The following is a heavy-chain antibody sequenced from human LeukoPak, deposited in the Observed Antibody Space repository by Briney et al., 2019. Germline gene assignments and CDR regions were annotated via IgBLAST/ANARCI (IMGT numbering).Heavy chain of an antibody. J-gene: IGHJ4*02. V-gene: IGHV3-53*01. Sequence: GGSLRLSCAASGFTVSSNYMSWVRLAPGKGLEWVSVIYSGGTTNYADSVKGRFTISRGNSKNTLFLQMNSLRAEDTAVYYCARGGYSSSWYHFDYWGQGTLVTVSS. CDR1: GFTVSSNY. CDR3: ARGGYSSSWYHFDY. D-gene: IGHD6-13*01. CDR2: IYSGGTT.